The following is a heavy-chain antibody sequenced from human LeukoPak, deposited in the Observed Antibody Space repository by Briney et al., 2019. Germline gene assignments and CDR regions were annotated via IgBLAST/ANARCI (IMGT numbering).Heavy chain of an antibody. D-gene: IGHD4-17*01. V-gene: IGHV4-59*01. CDR2: IYYSGST. J-gene: IGHJ4*02. Sequence: PSETLSLTCTVSGGSISSYYWSWIRQPPGKGLEWIGYIYYSGSTNYNPSLKSRVTISVDTSKNQFSLKLSSVTAADTAVYYCAGADYGDYPTYWGQGTLVTVSS. CDR1: GGSISSYY. CDR3: AGADYGDYPTY.